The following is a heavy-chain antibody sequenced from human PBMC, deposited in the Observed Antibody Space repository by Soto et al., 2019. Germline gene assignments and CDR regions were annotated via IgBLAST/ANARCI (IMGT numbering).Heavy chain of an antibody. V-gene: IGHV1-8*01. Sequence: ASVKVSCKASGYIFTSYDINWVRQATGQGLEWMGWMNPNSGNTGYAQKFQGRVTMTRNTSISTAYMELSSLRSEDTAVYYCARAVPYYYDSSGYYYGVFYFDYWG. CDR3: ARAVPYYYDSSGYYYGVFYFDY. CDR2: MNPNSGNT. D-gene: IGHD3-22*01. CDR1: GYIFTSYD. J-gene: IGHJ4*01.